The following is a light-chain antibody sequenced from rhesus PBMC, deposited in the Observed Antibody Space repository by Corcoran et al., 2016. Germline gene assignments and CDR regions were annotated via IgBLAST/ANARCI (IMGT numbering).Light chain of an antibody. Sequence: DIQMTQSPSSVSASVGDRVTITCRASQGISSYLAWYQQKPGKALKLLIYYATTLQSGVPSRFSGSGSGTECTLTISSPQPEDFATYYCQQYNSLPWTFGQGTKVEIK. CDR2: YAT. V-gene: IGKV1-25*01. CDR1: QGISSY. CDR3: QQYNSLPWT. J-gene: IGKJ1*01.